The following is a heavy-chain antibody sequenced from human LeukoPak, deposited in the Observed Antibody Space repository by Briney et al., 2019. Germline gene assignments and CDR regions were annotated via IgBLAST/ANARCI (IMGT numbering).Heavy chain of an antibody. CDR2: IHNSGRT. CDR1: GGXVSSYY. J-gene: IGHJ4*02. V-gene: IGHV4-59*08. CDR3: ARHGTISSESYFDY. Sequence: SETLSLTCIVSGGXVSSYYWSWIRQSPGKGPEWLGYIHNSGRTNYNPSLKSRVTGFVDTSKNQVSLRLSSVTAADTAVYYCARHGTISSESYFDYWGQGALVTVSS. D-gene: IGHD1-14*01.